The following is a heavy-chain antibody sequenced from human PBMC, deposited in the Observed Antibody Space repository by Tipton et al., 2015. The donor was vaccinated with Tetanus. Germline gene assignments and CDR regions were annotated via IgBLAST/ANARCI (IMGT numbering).Heavy chain of an antibody. V-gene: IGHV4-34*01. CDR1: GGSFSGYY. D-gene: IGHD1-1*01. Sequence: TLSLTCAVYGGSFSGYYWSWIRQPPGKGLEWIGEINHSGSTNYSPSLKSRVTISVDTSKNQFSLKLSSVTAADTAVYYCARAKNLRTYYYYYYGMDVWGQGTTVTVPS. CDR3: ARAKNLRTYYYYYYGMDV. CDR2: INHSGST. J-gene: IGHJ6*02.